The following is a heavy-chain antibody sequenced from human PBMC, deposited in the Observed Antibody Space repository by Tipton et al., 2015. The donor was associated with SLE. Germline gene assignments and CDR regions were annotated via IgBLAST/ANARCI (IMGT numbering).Heavy chain of an antibody. D-gene: IGHD2-15*01. V-gene: IGHV3-21*01. CDR2: ISSSSYI. Sequence: SLRLSCAASGFTFSSYSMNWVRQAPGKGLEWVSSISSSSYIYYADSVKGRFTISRDNAKNSLYLQMNSLRAEDTAVYYCAKDWVVANPVVFDYWGQGTLVTVSS. CDR3: AKDWVVANPVVFDY. J-gene: IGHJ4*02. CDR1: GFTFSSYS.